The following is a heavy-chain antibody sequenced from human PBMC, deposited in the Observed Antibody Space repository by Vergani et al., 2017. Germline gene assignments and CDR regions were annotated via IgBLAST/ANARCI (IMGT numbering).Heavy chain of an antibody. CDR1: GYSFTSYW. Sequence: EVQLVQSGAEVKKPGESLRISCKGSGYSFTSYWISWVRQMPGKGLAWMGRIDPSDSYTNYSPSFQGHVTISADKSISTAYLQWSSLKASDTAMYYCARSITMVRGVITDYYGMDVWGQGTTVTVSS. D-gene: IGHD3-10*01. CDR3: ARSITMVRGVITDYYGMDV. CDR2: IDPSDSYT. J-gene: IGHJ6*02. V-gene: IGHV5-10-1*01.